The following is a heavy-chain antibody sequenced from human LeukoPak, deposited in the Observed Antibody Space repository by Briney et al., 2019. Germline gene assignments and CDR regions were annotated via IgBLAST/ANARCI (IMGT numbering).Heavy chain of an antibody. Sequence: AGRSLRLSCAASGFTFNSYGIHWVRQAPGKGLEWVGCIKSKTDGGTTDYAAPVKGRFTISRDDSKNTLYLQMNSLKTEDTAVYYCTTVKYWGQGTLVTVSS. CDR3: TTVKY. CDR2: IKSKTDGGTT. V-gene: IGHV3-15*01. J-gene: IGHJ4*02. CDR1: GFTFNSYG.